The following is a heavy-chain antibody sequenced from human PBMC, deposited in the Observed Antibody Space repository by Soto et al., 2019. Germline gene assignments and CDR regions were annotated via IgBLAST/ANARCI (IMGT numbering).Heavy chain of an antibody. CDR3: AGGGLDHDSSGYYRYYGMDV. Sequence: QVQLVQSGAEVKKPGSSVKVSCKASGGTFSSYAISWVRQAPGQGLEWMGGIIPIFGTANYAQKFQGRVTITADESTSTAYMELRSLRDEDPAGYYCAGGGLDHDSSGYYRYYGMDVWGQGTTVTVSS. V-gene: IGHV1-69*12. CDR2: IIPIFGTA. CDR1: GGTFSSYA. J-gene: IGHJ6*02. D-gene: IGHD3-22*01.